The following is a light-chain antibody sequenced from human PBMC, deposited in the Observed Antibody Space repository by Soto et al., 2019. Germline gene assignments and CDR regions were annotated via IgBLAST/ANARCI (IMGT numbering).Light chain of an antibody. V-gene: IGLV2-14*01. J-gene: IGLJ3*02. CDR2: EVS. CDR1: SSDVGGYNY. Sequence: QSDLTQPACVSGSPGQSITISCTGTSSDVGGYNYVSWYQQHPGKAPKLMIYEVSNRPSGVSNRFSGSKSGNTASLTISGLQAEDEADYYCSSYTSSSTRVFGGGTKLTVL. CDR3: SSYTSSSTRV.